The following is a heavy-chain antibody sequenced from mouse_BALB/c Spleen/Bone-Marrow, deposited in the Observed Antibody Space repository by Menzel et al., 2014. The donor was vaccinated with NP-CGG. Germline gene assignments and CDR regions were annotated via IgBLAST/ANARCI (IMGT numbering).Heavy chain of an antibody. CDR1: GISITTGNYR. J-gene: IGHJ2*01. CDR3: ARDYRYFDY. V-gene: IGHV3-5*02. D-gene: IGHD2-14*01. CDR2: IYYSGTI. Sequence: EVKLQESGPGLVKPSQTVSLTCTVTGISITTGNYRWSWIRQFPGNKLEWIGYIYYSGTITYNPSLTSRTTITRDTSKNQFFLEMNSLTAEDTDTYYCARDYRYFDYWGQGTTLTVSS.